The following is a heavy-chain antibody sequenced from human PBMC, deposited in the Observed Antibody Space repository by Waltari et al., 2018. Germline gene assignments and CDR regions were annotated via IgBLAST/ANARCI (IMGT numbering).Heavy chain of an antibody. Sequence: QVQLVQSGAEVKKPGSSVKVSCKASGGTFSSYAISWVRQAPRQGLEWMGGIIPIFGTANYAQKLQGRVTITADESTSTAYMELSSLRSEDTAVYYCARENPNWGEAFDIWGQGTMVTVSS. D-gene: IGHD7-27*01. V-gene: IGHV1-69*12. CDR2: IIPIFGTA. CDR3: ARENPNWGEAFDI. CDR1: GGTFSSYA. J-gene: IGHJ3*02.